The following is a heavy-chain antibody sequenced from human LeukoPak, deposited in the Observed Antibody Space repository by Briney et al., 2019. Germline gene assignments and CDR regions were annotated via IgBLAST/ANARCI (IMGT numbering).Heavy chain of an antibody. CDR1: GFTFSSYG. Sequence: GGSLRLSCAASGFTFSSYGMHWVRQAPGKGLEWVAFIRYDGSNKYYADSVKGRFTISRDNAKNSLYLQMNSLRAEDTALYYCAKDITSSGWHYFGYWGQGTLVTVSS. D-gene: IGHD6-19*01. V-gene: IGHV3-30*02. J-gene: IGHJ4*02. CDR2: IRYDGSNK. CDR3: AKDITSSGWHYFGY.